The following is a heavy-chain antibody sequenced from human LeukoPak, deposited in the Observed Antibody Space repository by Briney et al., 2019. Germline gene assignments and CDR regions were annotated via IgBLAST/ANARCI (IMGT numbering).Heavy chain of an antibody. Sequence: GGSLRLSCAASGFSFSSYAMSWVRQAQARGLEWVSSIRGGGEKFYADSVKGRFILSRDDSRNTVYLQMNNLRGEDTAVYYCAKANWVSNADAVWWGQGTLVTVSS. CDR3: AKANWVSNADAVW. J-gene: IGHJ4*02. CDR1: GFSFSSYA. V-gene: IGHV3-23*01. CDR2: IRGGGEK. D-gene: IGHD1-1*01.